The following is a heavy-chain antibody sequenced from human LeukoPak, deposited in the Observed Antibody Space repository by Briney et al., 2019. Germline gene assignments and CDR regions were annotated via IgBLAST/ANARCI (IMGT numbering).Heavy chain of an antibody. Sequence: KSSETLSLTCTVSGGSISSYYWSWIRQPPGKGLEWIGYIYYSGSTNYNPSLKSRVTISVDTSKNQFSLKLSSVTAADTAVYYCGAKGYYDILTVNNILFIFWGKG. J-gene: IGHJ6*03. V-gene: IGHV4-59*01. CDR3: GAKGYYDILTVNNILFIF. CDR2: IYYSGST. D-gene: IGHD3-9*01. CDR1: GGSISSYY.